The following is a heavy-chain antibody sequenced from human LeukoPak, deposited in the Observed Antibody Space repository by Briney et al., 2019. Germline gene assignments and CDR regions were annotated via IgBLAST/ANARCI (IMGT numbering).Heavy chain of an antibody. D-gene: IGHD2-2*01. J-gene: IGHJ4*02. CDR2: ISGSGGST. CDR1: GFTFSSYA. V-gene: IGHV3-23*01. CDR3: AKGGYCSSTSCYSSSDY. Sequence: PGASLRLPCAASGFTFSSYAMSWVRQAPGKGLEWVSAISGSGGSTYYADSVKGRFTISRDNSKNTLYLQMNSLRAEDTAVYYCAKGGYCSSTSCYSSSDYWGQGTLVTVSS.